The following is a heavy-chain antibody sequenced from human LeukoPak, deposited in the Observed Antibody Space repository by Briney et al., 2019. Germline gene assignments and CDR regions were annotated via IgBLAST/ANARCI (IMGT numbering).Heavy chain of an antibody. Sequence: PGGSLRLSCAASRFTFSSYAMSWVRQAPGKGLEWLSALTGSGSSTYYADSVKGRFTISRDNSMNTLSLQMNSLRAEDTALYYCAKDRYSSGRVFDYWGQGTLVTVSS. CDR2: LTGSGSST. V-gene: IGHV3-23*01. D-gene: IGHD6-19*01. CDR1: RFTFSSYA. J-gene: IGHJ4*02. CDR3: AKDRYSSGRVFDY.